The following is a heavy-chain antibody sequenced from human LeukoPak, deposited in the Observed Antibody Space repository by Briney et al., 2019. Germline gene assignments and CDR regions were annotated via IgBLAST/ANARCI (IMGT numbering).Heavy chain of an antibody. CDR2: IYYSGST. CDR1: GDSVSSVTYF. CDR3: ARRFDS. J-gene: IGHJ5*01. Sequence: SSETLSLTCTVPGDSVSSVTYFWTWIRQPPGKGLEWIGNIYYSGSTNYSPSLKSRVTISIDTSKNQFSLKVSSVTTADTAVYYCARRFDSWGQGTLVTVSS. V-gene: IGHV4-61*01.